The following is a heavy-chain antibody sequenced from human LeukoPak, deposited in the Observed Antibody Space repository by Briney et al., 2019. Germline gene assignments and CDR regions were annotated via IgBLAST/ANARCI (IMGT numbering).Heavy chain of an antibody. CDR2: IREDGTEK. CDR3: AREQIKLARFGELLSLFDY. J-gene: IGHJ4*02. D-gene: IGHD3-10*01. CDR1: GFTFSGAW. Sequence: GGSLRLSCTASGFTFSGAWMTWVRQAPGKGLEWVANIREDGTEKNYVDSVKGRFTISRDNAKNSLFLQMNSLRAEDTAVYYCAREQIKLARFGELLSLFDYWGQGTLVTVSS. V-gene: IGHV3-7*01.